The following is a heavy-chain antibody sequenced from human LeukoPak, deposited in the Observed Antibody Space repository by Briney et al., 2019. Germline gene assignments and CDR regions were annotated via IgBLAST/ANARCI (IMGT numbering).Heavy chain of an antibody. D-gene: IGHD3-3*02. V-gene: IGHV1-69*01. CDR1: GGTFTNYA. J-gene: IGHJ6*02. Sequence: SVKVSCKASGGTFTNYAFTWVRQAPGQGLEWMGGIIPVFGTTNYAQKFQGRVTITADESTSTAYMELSSLRSEDTAVYYCARGLASDVWGQGTTVTVSS. CDR2: IIPVFGTT. CDR3: ARGLASDV.